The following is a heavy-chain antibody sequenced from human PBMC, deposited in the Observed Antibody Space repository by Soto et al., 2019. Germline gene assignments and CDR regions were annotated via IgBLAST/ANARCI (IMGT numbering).Heavy chain of an antibody. CDR1: GGTFSNYA. V-gene: IGHV1-69*13. D-gene: IGHD3-22*01. CDR2: IIPSFGTT. J-gene: IGHJ6*02. Sequence: SVKVSCKASGGTFSNYAISWVRQAPGQGPEWMGGIIPSFGTTKYAQKFQGRVTITADEATSTAYMELTSLRSEDAAVYYCARHYDSSGYSLPNYYYSMDVWGQGTKVSV. CDR3: ARHYDSSGYSLPNYYYSMDV.